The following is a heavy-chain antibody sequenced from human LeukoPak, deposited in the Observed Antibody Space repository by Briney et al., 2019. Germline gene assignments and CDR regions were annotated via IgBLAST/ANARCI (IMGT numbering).Heavy chain of an antibody. D-gene: IGHD6-13*01. V-gene: IGHV4-59*01. Sequence: SETLSLTCTVSGGSINYYYWNWIRQPPGKGLEWIGHIYYSGSTNYNSSLKSRVTISVDTSRNQFSLKLSSLTAADTAVSYCARGKAAAASTLPFDPWGQGTLVTVSS. CDR3: ARGKAAAASTLPFDP. CDR1: GGSINYYY. CDR2: IYYSGST. J-gene: IGHJ5*02.